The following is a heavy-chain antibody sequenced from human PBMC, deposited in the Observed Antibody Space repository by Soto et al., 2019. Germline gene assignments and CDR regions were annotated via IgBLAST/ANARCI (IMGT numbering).Heavy chain of an antibody. J-gene: IGHJ6*02. Sequence: QVQLVQSGAEVKKPGSSVKVSCKASGGTFSRYSISWVRQAPGQGLEWMGGIVPVFGTTNYAQKFQGRVTITADESTSTVYMELSSLTSADTAVYYCASCLVTTYFYYYGMDVWGQGTTVTVSS. V-gene: IGHV1-69*12. CDR1: GGTFSRYS. CDR2: IVPVFGTT. D-gene: IGHD4-17*01. CDR3: ASCLVTTYFYYYGMDV.